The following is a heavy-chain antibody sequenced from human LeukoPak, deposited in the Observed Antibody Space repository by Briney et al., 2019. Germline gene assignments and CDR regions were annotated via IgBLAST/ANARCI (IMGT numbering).Heavy chain of an antibody. J-gene: IGHJ3*02. D-gene: IGHD1-1*01. CDR3: ARGLLGTRAFDI. Sequence: SETLSLTCTVSGGSITSYYCSWIRQPPGKGLEWIGYIYYTGNTNYNPSLKSRVTISVDTSRNQFSLKLSSVTAADTAVYYCARGLLGTRAFDIWGQGTMVTVSS. CDR2: IYYTGNT. CDR1: GGSITSYY. V-gene: IGHV4-59*01.